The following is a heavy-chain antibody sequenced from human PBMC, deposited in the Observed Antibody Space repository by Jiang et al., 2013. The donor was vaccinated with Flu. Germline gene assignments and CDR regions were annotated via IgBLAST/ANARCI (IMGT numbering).Heavy chain of an antibody. V-gene: IGHV1-46*01. Sequence: SGAEVKKPGASVKVSCKASGYTFTSYYMHWVRQAPGQGLEWMGIINPSGGSTSYAQKFQGRVTMTRDTSTSTVYMELSSLRSEDTAVYYCARAYYDFWSGYYTNYWYFDLWAVAPWSLSPQ. D-gene: IGHD3-3*01. J-gene: IGHJ2*01. CDR2: INPSGGST. CDR1: GYTFTSYY. CDR3: ARAYYDFWSGYYTNYWYFDL.